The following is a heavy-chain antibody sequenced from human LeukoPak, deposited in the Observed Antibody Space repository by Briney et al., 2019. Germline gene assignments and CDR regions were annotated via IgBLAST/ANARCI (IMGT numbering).Heavy chain of an antibody. CDR2: INPSGGST. D-gene: IGHD3-22*01. CDR3: AREGSSGQLL. V-gene: IGHV1-46*01. J-gene: IGHJ4*03. Sequence: GASVKVSFKASAYTFTNYYLHWVRQAPGQGLEWMGIINPSGGSTSYAQKFQGRVTMTRDTSTSTVYMELSSLRSEDTAVYYCAREGSSGQLLWGQGSMVTVSS. CDR1: AYTFTNYY.